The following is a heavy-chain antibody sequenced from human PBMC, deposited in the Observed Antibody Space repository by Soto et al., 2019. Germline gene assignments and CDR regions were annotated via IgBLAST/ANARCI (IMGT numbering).Heavy chain of an antibody. D-gene: IGHD1-7*01. J-gene: IGHJ5*02. V-gene: IGHV5-10-1*01. Sequence: PGESLKISCEASGYSFTTYWISWVRQMPGKGLEWMGAIDPRDSYTKYSPSFQGHVTISVDKSISTAYLQWNSLKASDTAIYYCAREKSDLELFNWLDPWGQGTLVTGSS. CDR1: GYSFTTYW. CDR2: IDPRDSYT. CDR3: AREKSDLELFNWLDP.